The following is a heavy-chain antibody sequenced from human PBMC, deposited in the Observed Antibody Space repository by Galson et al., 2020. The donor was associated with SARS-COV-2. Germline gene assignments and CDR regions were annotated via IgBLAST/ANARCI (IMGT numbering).Heavy chain of an antibody. V-gene: IGHV3-23*01. CDR2: ITGRGDST. Sequence: GGSLRLSCAASGFTFSSYAMTWVRQAPGKGLEWVSSITGRGDSTYYTDSVKGRFTISRDNSKNTLYLQMKSLRAEDTAVYYCAKTALTTDSPWGQGTLVTVSS. D-gene: IGHD4-4*01. J-gene: IGHJ5*02. CDR3: AKTALTTDSP. CDR1: GFTFSSYA.